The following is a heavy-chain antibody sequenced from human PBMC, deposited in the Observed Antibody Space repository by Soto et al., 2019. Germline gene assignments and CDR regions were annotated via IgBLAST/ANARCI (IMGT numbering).Heavy chain of an antibody. Sequence: QVQLQESGPGLVKPSETLSLTCTVSGGSISSYYWSWIRQPPGKGLEWIGYIYYSGSTNYNPSLKSRVTISVDTSKTQFPLKLSSVPAADTAVFYCARQLVRYFAYGGQGPLVTVSS. V-gene: IGHV4-59*08. CDR3: ARQLVRYFAY. CDR1: GGSISSYY. D-gene: IGHD3-9*01. J-gene: IGHJ4*02. CDR2: IYYSGST.